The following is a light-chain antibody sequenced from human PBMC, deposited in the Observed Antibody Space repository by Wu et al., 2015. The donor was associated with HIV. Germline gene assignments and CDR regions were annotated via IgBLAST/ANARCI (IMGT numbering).Light chain of an antibody. CDR3: QQYNNWPPWT. CDR1: QSVTNSY. Sequence: EIVLTQSPGTLSLSPGERATLSCRASQSVTNSYLAWYQQKPGQAPRLLIYGASSRATGIPDRFSGGGSGTDFTLTIIRLEPEDFAVYYCQQYNNWPPWTFGQGTKVEFK. J-gene: IGKJ1*01. CDR2: GAS. V-gene: IGKV3-20*01.